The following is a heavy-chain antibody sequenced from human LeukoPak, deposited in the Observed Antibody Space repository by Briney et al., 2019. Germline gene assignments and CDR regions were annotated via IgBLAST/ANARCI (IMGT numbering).Heavy chain of an antibody. Sequence: SETLSLTCTVSGGSISGYYWSWVRQPPGKGLEWIGFVYYTGSTNYSPSLKSRVTISVDTSKNQFSLKLRSVTAADTAVYYCARQYSDILTGYHRGELYWYFDLWGRGTLVTVSS. J-gene: IGHJ2*01. CDR2: VYYTGST. V-gene: IGHV4-59*01. CDR3: ARQYSDILTGYHRGELYWYFDL. CDR1: GGSISGYY. D-gene: IGHD3-9*01.